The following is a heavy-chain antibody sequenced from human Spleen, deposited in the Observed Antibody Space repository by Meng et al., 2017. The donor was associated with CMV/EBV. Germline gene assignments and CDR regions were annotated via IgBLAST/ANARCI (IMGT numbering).Heavy chain of an antibody. CDR3: ARPVTTSFFDP. Sequence: ASVKVSCKASGYILTDYYIHWVRQAPGQGLEWMGWINPNSGGTNYAQNFQGRVTMTRDTSISTAYMELSRLRSDDTAVYYCARPVTTSFFDPWGQGTLVTVSS. CDR2: INPNSGGT. CDR1: GYILTDYY. J-gene: IGHJ5*02. V-gene: IGHV1-2*02. D-gene: IGHD4-11*01.